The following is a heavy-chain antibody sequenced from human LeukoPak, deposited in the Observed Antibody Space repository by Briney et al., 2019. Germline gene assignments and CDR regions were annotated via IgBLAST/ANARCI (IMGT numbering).Heavy chain of an antibody. V-gene: IGHV4-59*08. J-gene: IGHJ3*02. D-gene: IGHD1-26*01. Sequence: PSETLSLTCTVSGGSISCYYWSWIRQPPGKGLEWIGYIYYSGSTNYNPSLKSRVTISVDTSKNQFSLKLSSVTAADTAVYYCARQGGGSYYVGAFDIWGQGTMVTVSS. CDR1: GGSISCYY. CDR2: IYYSGST. CDR3: ARQGGGSYYVGAFDI.